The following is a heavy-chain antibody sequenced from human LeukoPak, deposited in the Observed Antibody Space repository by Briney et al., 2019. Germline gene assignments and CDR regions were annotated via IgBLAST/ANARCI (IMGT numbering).Heavy chain of an antibody. D-gene: IGHD6-19*01. V-gene: IGHV4-59*11. CDR1: GGSISSHY. J-gene: IGHJ5*02. Sequence: SETLSLTCTVSGGSISSHYWSWIRQPPGKGLEWIGYIYYSGSTNYNPSLKSRVTISVDTSKNQFSLKLSSVSAADTAVYYCARDCRPNSSDWYGWFDPWGQGTLVTVSS. CDR2: IYYSGST. CDR3: ARDCRPNSSDWYGWFDP.